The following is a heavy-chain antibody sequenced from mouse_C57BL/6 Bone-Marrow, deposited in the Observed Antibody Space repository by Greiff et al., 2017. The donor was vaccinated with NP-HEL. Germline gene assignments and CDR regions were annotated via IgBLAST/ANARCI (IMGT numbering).Heavy chain of an antibody. CDR3: ARYGGIHFDY. CDR1: GYTFTSYW. Sequence: QVHVKQPGAELVKPGASVKLSCKASGYTFTSYWMHWVKQRPGRGLEWIGRIDPNSGGTKYNEKFKSKATLTVDKPSSTAYMQLSSLTSEDSAVYYCARYGGIHFDYWGQGTTLTVSS. V-gene: IGHV1-72*01. CDR2: IDPNSGGT. J-gene: IGHJ2*01. D-gene: IGHD1-1*02.